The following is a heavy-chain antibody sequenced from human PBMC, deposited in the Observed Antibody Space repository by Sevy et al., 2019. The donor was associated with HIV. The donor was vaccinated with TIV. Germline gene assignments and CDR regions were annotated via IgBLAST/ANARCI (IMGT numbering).Heavy chain of an antibody. CDR2: MNPNSGNT. Sequence: ASVKVSCKASGYTFTSYDINWVRQATGQGLEWMGWMNPNSGNTGYAQKFQGRVTLTRNTSISTAYMELSSLRSEDTAVYYCARGYYDYVWGSYYGMDVWGQGTTVTVSS. CDR1: GYTFTSYD. CDR3: ARGYYDYVWGSYYGMDV. V-gene: IGHV1-8*01. D-gene: IGHD3-16*01. J-gene: IGHJ6*02.